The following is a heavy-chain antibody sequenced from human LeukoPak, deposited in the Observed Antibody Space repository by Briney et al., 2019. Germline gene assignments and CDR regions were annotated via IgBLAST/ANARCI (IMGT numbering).Heavy chain of an antibody. Sequence: SETLSLTCTVSGGSISSSSYYWGWIRQPPGKGLEWIGSIYYSGSTYYNPSLKSRVTISVDTSKNQFSLKLSSVTAADTAVYYCARGYYYDSSGYSHYAFDIWGQGTMVTVSS. CDR3: ARGYYYDSSGYSHYAFDI. J-gene: IGHJ3*02. D-gene: IGHD3-22*01. V-gene: IGHV4-39*07. CDR2: IYYSGST. CDR1: GGSISSSSYY.